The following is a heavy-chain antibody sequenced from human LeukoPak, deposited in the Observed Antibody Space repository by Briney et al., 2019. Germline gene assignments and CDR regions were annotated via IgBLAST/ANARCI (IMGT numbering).Heavy chain of an antibody. V-gene: IGHV1-46*01. CDR2: INPSGGST. CDR3: ARRLYGSGWFDP. Sequence: ASVKVSCKASGYTFTSYYMHWVRQAPGQGLEWMGIINPSGGSTSYAQKFQGRVTMTWDMSTSTVYMELSSLRSEDTAVYYCARRLYGSGWFDPWGQGTLVTVSS. CDR1: GYTFTSYY. J-gene: IGHJ5*02. D-gene: IGHD2-15*01.